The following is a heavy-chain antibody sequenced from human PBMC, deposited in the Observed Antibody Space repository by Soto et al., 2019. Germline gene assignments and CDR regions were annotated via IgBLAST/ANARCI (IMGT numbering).Heavy chain of an antibody. Sequence: SATLSLTCTVSGGSFSGGGYYWSWIRQHPGKGLEWMGYISYSGNTKYKPSLQSRITISVDTSENQFSLRLTSVTAADTAIYFCARTSSFGVVLNALESWGQGTPVTVSS. J-gene: IGHJ3*02. CDR1: GGSFSGGGYY. V-gene: IGHV4-31*03. D-gene: IGHD3-3*01. CDR3: ARTSSFGVVLNALES. CDR2: ISYSGNT.